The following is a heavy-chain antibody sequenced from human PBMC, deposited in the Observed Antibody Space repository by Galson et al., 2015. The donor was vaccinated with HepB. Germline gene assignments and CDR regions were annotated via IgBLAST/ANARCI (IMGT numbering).Heavy chain of an antibody. V-gene: IGHV1-24*01. CDR2: FDPEDGET. CDR3: ATIPCSSTSCYYYYGMDV. CDR1: GYTLTELS. Sequence: SVKVSCKVSGYTLTELSMHWVRKAPGKGLEWLGGFDPEDGETIHAQKFQGKVTMTEDTSTDTAYMELSSLRSEDTAVYYCATIPCSSTSCYYYYGMDVWGQGTTVTVSS. J-gene: IGHJ6*02. D-gene: IGHD2-2*01.